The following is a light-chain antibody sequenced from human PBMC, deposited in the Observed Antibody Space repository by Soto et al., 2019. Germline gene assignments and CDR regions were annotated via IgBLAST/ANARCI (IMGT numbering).Light chain of an antibody. CDR1: QNVLSNY. CDR3: QHRSNWPLT. V-gene: IGKV3D-20*02. CDR2: GAS. J-gene: IGKJ4*01. Sequence: EVVSTQSPGTLSLSPGERATLSCWASQNVLSNYLAWYQQKPGQAPRLLIYGASARATGIPDRFGGSGSGTDFTLTISRLEPEDFAVYYCQHRSNWPLTFGGGTKVDIK.